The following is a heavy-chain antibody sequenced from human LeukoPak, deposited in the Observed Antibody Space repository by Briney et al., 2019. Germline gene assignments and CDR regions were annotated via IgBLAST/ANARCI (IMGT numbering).Heavy chain of an antibody. J-gene: IGHJ3*02. CDR3: ARLARIAVAGTLIWGAFHI. D-gene: IGHD6-19*01. CDR1: GYSFTTSW. Sequence: GESLKISCKGSGYSFTTSWFGWVRQMPGKGLEWMGIIYPGDSDTRYSPSFQGHVTISADKSISTAYLQWSSLKASDTAMYYCARLARIAVAGTLIWGAFHIWGRGTMVTVSS. CDR2: IYPGDSDT. V-gene: IGHV5-51*01.